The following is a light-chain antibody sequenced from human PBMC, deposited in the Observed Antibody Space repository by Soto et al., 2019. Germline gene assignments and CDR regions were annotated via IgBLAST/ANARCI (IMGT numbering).Light chain of an antibody. CDR1: SGHSSYA. V-gene: IGLV4-69*01. CDR3: QTWGSGIQV. J-gene: IGLJ3*02. Sequence: QAVLTQSPSASASLGASVKLTCTLSSGHSSYAIAWHQQKPEKGPRYLIKLNSDGSHSKVDGIPDRFSGSSSGAERYLTISSLQSEDEADYYCQTWGSGIQVFGGGTKLTVL. CDR2: LNSDGSH.